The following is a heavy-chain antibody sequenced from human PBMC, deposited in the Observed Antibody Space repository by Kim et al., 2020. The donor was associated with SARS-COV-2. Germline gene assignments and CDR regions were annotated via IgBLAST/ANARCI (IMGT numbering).Heavy chain of an antibody. CDR3: AADVDTAMVRPFDY. D-gene: IGHD5-18*01. V-gene: IGHV1-58*01. CDR1: GFTFTSSA. Sequence: SVKVSCKASGFTFTSSAVQWVRQARGQRLEWIGWIVVGSGNTNYAQKFQERVTITRDMSTSTAYMELSSLRSEDTAVYYCAADVDTAMVRPFDYWGQGTLVTVSS. CDR2: IVVGSGNT. J-gene: IGHJ4*02.